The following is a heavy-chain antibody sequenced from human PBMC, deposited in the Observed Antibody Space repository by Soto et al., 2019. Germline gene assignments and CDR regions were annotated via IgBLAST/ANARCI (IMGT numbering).Heavy chain of an antibody. CDR3: XXXXXXXXXLXY. CDR1: GYTFXXXX. V-gene: IGHV1-18*04. J-gene: IGHJ4*02. CDR2: ISPFNPNT. Sequence: QAQLVQSGPEVKKPGASVKVSCKASGYTFXXXXXXXXRQXXGQGLEWMGWISPFNPNTKYADKVQGRVTFTIDTSTNTAQMXXXXXXXXXXXXXXXXXXXXXXXXLXYWGQGTLVTVSS.